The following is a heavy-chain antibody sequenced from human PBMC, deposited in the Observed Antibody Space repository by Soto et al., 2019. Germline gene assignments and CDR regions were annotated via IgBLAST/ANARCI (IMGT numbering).Heavy chain of an antibody. J-gene: IGHJ3*02. V-gene: IGHV1-69*06. CDR2: TIPVFNTA. Sequence: QVQLEQSGAEGKKPGSSVKISCKASGGTLSDHGVSWLRQAPGQGLEWVGGTIPVFNTANYAPKFQGRVTIAADNSTNIAYMELGSLRSDDTAFYYWARGVYGSGNYYTGPSAFDIWGQGTLVIVSS. CDR3: ARGVYGSGNYYTGPSAFDI. CDR1: GGTLSDHG. D-gene: IGHD3-10*01.